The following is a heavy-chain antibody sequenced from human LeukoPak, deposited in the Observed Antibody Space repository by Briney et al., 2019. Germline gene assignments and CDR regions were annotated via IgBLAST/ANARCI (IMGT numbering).Heavy chain of an antibody. CDR2: ISYDGSNK. Sequence: PGGSLRLSCAASGFTFSSYGMHWVRQAPGKGLEWVAVISYDGSNKYYADSVKGRFTISRDNSKNTLYLQMNSLRAEDTAVYYCAKESHITMIVVVITTPLDYWGQGTLVTVSS. V-gene: IGHV3-30*18. D-gene: IGHD3-22*01. CDR1: GFTFSSYG. CDR3: AKESHITMIVVVITTPLDY. J-gene: IGHJ4*02.